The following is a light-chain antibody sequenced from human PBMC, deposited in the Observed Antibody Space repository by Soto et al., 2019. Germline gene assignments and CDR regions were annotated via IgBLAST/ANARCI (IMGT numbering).Light chain of an antibody. CDR2: DVN. V-gene: IGLV2-14*03. CDR3: SSYTTSSTLV. J-gene: IGLJ3*02. CDR1: SSDVGGYNY. Sequence: QSALTQPASVSGSPRQSITISCTGTSSDVGGYNYVSWYQQHPGKAPKLMIYDVNNRPSGVSNRFSGSKSGNTASLTISGLQAEDEAHYYCSSYTTSSTLVFGGGTQLTVL.